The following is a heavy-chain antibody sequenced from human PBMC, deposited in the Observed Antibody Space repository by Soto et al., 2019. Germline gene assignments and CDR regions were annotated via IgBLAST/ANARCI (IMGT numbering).Heavy chain of an antibody. Sequence: PEGSPRLSCPAPEFTFSMYSMNCVRQAPGKGLEWVSYILPGSSHIFYADSVKGRFTLSTDNAKSTLYLQMDRLRAAATAVYYCAIEKAAATSSHVCNILGQGRRVT. CDR2: ILPGSSHI. D-gene: IGHD6-13*01. V-gene: IGHV3-48*01. CDR1: EFTFSMYS. J-gene: IGHJ3*02. CDR3: AIEKAAATSSHVCNI.